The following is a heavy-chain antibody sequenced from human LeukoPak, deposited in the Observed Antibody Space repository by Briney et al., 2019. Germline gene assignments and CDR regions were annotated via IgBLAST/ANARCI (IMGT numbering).Heavy chain of an antibody. J-gene: IGHJ4*02. D-gene: IGHD3-22*01. V-gene: IGHV1-46*01. CDR1: GYTFSNYY. Sequence: ASVKVSCKASGYTFSNYYMSWVRQAPGQGLEWMGIINPSVGSTSYAQKFQGRVTLTRDTSTSTVYMELSSLRSEDTAVYYCARAYYYDTSGYYPGGDYWGQGTLVTVSS. CDR2: INPSVGST. CDR3: ARAYYYDTSGYYPGGDY.